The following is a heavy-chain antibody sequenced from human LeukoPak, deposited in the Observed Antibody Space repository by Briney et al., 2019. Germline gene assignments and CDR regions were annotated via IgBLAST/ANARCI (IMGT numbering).Heavy chain of an antibody. Sequence: GGSLRLSCAASGFIFSNYWMSWVRQAPGRGLEGVANIKQDGSEEYHVVSEKGRFTISRDNAKNSLYLQMNSLRGEDTAVYYCARGGGRVSYFYYGMDVWGQGTTVTVSS. CDR3: ARGGGRVSYFYYGMDV. CDR1: GFIFSNYW. J-gene: IGHJ6*02. D-gene: IGHD3-16*01. V-gene: IGHV3-7*01. CDR2: IKQDGSEE.